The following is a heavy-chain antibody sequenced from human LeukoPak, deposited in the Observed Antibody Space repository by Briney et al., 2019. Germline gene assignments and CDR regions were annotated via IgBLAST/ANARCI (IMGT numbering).Heavy chain of an antibody. CDR3: ARIRYGGYHFEY. Sequence: GGSLRLSCAASGFTFSNYGMNWVRQAPGKGLEWISYISSSSSTIYYAASVKGRFTVSRDNAKNSLYLQMNSLRDEGAAVYYCARIRYGGYHFEYWGQGTLVTVSS. J-gene: IGHJ4*02. CDR2: ISSSSSTI. D-gene: IGHD5-12*01. V-gene: IGHV3-48*02. CDR1: GFTFSNYG.